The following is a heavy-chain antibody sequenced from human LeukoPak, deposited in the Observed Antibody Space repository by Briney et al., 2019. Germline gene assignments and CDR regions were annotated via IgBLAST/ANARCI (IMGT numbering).Heavy chain of an antibody. J-gene: IGHJ4*02. D-gene: IGHD5-24*01. CDR2: IIPIFGTA. CDR3: ARDMWDGYTRYYFDY. Sequence: EASVKVSCKASGGTFSSYAISWVRQAPGQGLEWMGGIIPIFGTANYAQKFQGRVTITADESTSTAYIELSSLRSEDTAVYYCARDMWDGYTRYYFDYWGQGTLVTVSS. V-gene: IGHV1-69*13. CDR1: GGTFSSYA.